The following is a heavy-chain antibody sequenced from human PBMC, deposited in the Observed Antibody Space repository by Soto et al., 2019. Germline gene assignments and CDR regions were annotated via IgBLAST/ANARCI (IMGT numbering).Heavy chain of an antibody. J-gene: IGHJ4*02. CDR2: IVVGSGNT. V-gene: IGHV1-58*01. CDR3: AADPYCGGDCYFDY. CDR1: GFTFFTSA. D-gene: IGHD2-21*02. Sequence: GASVKVSCKASGFTFFTSAVQWESQARGQGLEWIGWIVVGSGNTNYAQKLQERVPISRDMSTNTAYMELTSLRSEDTAVYYCAADPYCGGDCYFDYWGQGIMVTVSS.